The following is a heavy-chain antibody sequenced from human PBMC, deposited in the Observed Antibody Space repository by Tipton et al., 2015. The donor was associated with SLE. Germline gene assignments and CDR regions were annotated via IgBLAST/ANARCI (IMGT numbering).Heavy chain of an antibody. CDR1: GGSISSSSYY. V-gene: IGHV4-39*01. CDR2: IYYSGST. J-gene: IGHJ3*02. CDR3: ARLTEGVYAFDI. Sequence: TLSLTCTVSGGSISSSSYYWGWIRQPPGKGLEWIGSIYYSGSTYYNPSLKSRVTISVDTSKNQFSLKPNSVTAADTAVYYCARLTEGVYAFDIWGQGTMVTVSS.